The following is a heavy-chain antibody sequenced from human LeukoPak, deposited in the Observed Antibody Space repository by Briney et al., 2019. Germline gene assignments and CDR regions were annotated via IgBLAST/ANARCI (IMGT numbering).Heavy chain of an antibody. Sequence: PSETLSLTCNVPGGSISSYYWNWIRRPPGKGLEWIGYMSYSGSTHYNPSLESRVTILADTSTSQVSLTLSSVTAEDTAVYYCATYPHYYGTSGVDYWGQGTLVTVSS. J-gene: IGHJ4*02. CDR2: MSYSGST. CDR1: GGSISSYY. CDR3: ATYPHYYGTSGVDY. D-gene: IGHD3-10*01. V-gene: IGHV4-59*08.